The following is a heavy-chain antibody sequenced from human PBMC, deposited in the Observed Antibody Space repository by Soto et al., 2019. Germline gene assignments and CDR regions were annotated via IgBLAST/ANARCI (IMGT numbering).Heavy chain of an antibody. CDR1: GFTFSSHW. Sequence: EVQVVESGGGLVQPGGSLRLSCAASGFTFSSHWMTWVRQVPGKGLEWVANINQDGSDQYYVDSVKGRFTISRDNAKNSLCVHMNSLRVEDTAVYYCATSMRHTLNPWGQGTLVTVSS. V-gene: IGHV3-7*01. J-gene: IGHJ5*02. CDR3: ATSMRHTLNP. D-gene: IGHD2-8*01. CDR2: INQDGSDQ.